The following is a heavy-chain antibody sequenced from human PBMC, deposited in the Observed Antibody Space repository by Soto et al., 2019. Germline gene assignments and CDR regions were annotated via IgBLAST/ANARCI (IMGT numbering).Heavy chain of an antibody. CDR1: GFAFSSYW. V-gene: IGHV3-74*01. J-gene: IGHJ6*03. D-gene: IGHD3-3*01. CDR2: INSDGTST. CDR3: ARDGWDLEWLLRVYSYVDV. Sequence: EVQLVESGGGLVQPGGSLRLSCAVSGFAFSSYWMHWVRQTPGKGLVWVSRINSDGTSTAYADSVKGRFTISRDNAKDTLYLEMNRLRAEDTAVYYCARDGWDLEWLLRVYSYVDVWGKGTTVTVSS.